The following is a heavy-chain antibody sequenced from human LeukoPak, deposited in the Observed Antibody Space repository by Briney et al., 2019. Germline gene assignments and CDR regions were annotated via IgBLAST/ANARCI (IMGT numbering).Heavy chain of an antibody. CDR3: ARKTDDCSSTSCPLDY. CDR1: GFTFSSYA. V-gene: IGHV3-21*01. J-gene: IGHJ4*02. D-gene: IGHD2-2*01. Sequence: AGGSLRLSCAASGFTFSSYAMSWVRQAPGKGLEWVSSISSSSSYIYYADSVKGRFTISRDNAKNSLYLQMNSLRAEDTAVYYCARKTDDCSSTSCPLDYWGQGTLVTVSS. CDR2: ISSSSSYI.